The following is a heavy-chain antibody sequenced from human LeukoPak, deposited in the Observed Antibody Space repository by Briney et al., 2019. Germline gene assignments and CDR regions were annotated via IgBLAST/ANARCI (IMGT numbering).Heavy chain of an antibody. CDR1: GFTFSSYS. CDR3: ARDRESGYSYGNPLDY. J-gene: IGHJ4*02. V-gene: IGHV3-48*04. Sequence: GGSLRLSCAASGFTFSSYSMNWVRQAPGKGLEWVSYISSSSSTIYYADSVKGRFTISRDNAKNSLYLQMNSLRAEDTAVYYCARDRESGYSYGNPLDYWGQGTLVTVSS. CDR2: ISSSSSTI. D-gene: IGHD5-18*01.